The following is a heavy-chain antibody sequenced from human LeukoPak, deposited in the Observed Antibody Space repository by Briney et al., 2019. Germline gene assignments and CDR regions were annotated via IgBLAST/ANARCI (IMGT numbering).Heavy chain of an antibody. CDR2: IKQDGSEK. J-gene: IGHJ4*02. Sequence: GGSLRLSCAASEFTFSSYWMSWVRQAPGKGLEWVANIKQDGSEKYYVDSVKGRFTISRDNAKNSLYLQMNSLRAEDTAVYYCARQRLQRLAMADYFDYWGQGTLVTVSS. CDR1: EFTFSSYW. V-gene: IGHV3-7*01. CDR3: ARQRLQRLAMADYFDY. D-gene: IGHD5-18*01.